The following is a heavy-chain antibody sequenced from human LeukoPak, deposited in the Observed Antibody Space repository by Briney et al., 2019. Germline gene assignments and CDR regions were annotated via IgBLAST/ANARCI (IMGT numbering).Heavy chain of an antibody. V-gene: IGHV3-48*01. D-gene: IGHD3-3*01. Sequence: GGSLRLSCAASGFTFSSYSMNWVRQAPGKGLEWVSYISSSSSIIYYADSVKGRFTISRDNAKNSLYLQMNSLRAEDTAVYYCARGGITIFGEATTPFDYWGQGTLVTVSS. CDR2: ISSSSSII. CDR1: GFTFSSYS. CDR3: ARGGITIFGEATTPFDY. J-gene: IGHJ4*02.